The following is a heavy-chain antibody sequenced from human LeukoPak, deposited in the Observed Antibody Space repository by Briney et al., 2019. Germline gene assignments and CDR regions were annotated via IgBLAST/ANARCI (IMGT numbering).Heavy chain of an antibody. V-gene: IGHV3-23*01. D-gene: IGHD2-2*01. CDR1: GFTFSSYA. Sequence: PGGSLRLSCAASGFTFSSYAMSWVRQAPGKGLEWVSAISGSGGSTYYADSVKGRFTISRDNSKNTLYLQMNSLRAEDTAVYYCAKEGVVVPAAIERHFDYWGQGTLVTVSS. J-gene: IGHJ4*02. CDR3: AKEGVVVPAAIERHFDY. CDR2: ISGSGGST.